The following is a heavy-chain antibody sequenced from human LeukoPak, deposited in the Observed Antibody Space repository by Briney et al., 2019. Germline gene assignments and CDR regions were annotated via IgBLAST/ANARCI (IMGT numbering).Heavy chain of an antibody. Sequence: PGGSLRLSCAASGFTFNIYAMNWVRQAPGKGLEWVAAISSSGVSTRDADSVKGRFTISRDNSKNTLYLQMSSLRAEDTAVYYCAKDHMSSLVTCGYSFDSWGQGTLVTVSS. CDR1: GFTFNIYA. CDR3: AKDHMSSLVTCGYSFDS. J-gene: IGHJ4*02. V-gene: IGHV3-23*01. D-gene: IGHD4-23*01. CDR2: ISSSGVST.